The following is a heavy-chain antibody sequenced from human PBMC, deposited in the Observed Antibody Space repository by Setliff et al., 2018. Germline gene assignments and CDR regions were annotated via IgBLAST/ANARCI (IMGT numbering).Heavy chain of an antibody. J-gene: IGHJ4*02. D-gene: IGHD3-22*01. CDR3: ASSSSGYYDY. CDR1: GFLYSNNA. V-gene: IGHV3-30*04. Sequence: QPGGSLRLSCAASGFLYSNNAFHWVRQTPGKGLEWVAVISYDGTITHYVDSVKGRFSISRDNSQNTLYLQMNSLSPEDTALYYCASSSSGYYDYWGQGTLVTVSS. CDR2: ISYDGTIT.